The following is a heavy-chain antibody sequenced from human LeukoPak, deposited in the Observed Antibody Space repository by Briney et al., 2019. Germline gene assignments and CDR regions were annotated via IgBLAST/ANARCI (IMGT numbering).Heavy chain of an antibody. J-gene: IGHJ4*02. CDR2: MYRDGTT. V-gene: IGHV3-53*01. D-gene: IGHD3-10*01. CDR3: AGGSGVYMFFDC. CDR1: GFTVSANY. Sequence: GGSLRLSCAASGFTVSANYMSWVRQAPGKGLEWVSVMYRDGTTYYTESVKGRFTLSRDYSRSTLYLQMNSLRAEDTAVYYCAGGSGVYMFFDCWGQGTLVTVSS.